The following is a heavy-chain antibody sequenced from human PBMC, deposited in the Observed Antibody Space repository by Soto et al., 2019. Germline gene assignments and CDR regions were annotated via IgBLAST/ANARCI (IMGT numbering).Heavy chain of an antibody. V-gene: IGHV3-23*01. CDR2: ISGSGGST. CDR1: GFTFSSYA. J-gene: IGHJ5*02. Sequence: GGSLRLSCAASGFTFSSYAMSWVRQAPGKGLEWVSAISGSGGSTYYADSVKGRFTISRDNSKNTLYLQMNSLRAEDTAVYYCAKAGYYGGNPEYNWFDPWGQGTLVTVSS. CDR3: AKAGYYGGNPEYNWFDP. D-gene: IGHD4-17*01.